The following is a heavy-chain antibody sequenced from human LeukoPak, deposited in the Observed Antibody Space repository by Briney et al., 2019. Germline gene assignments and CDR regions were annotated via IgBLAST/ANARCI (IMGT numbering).Heavy chain of an antibody. Sequence: GGSLRLSCAASGFAFSSYSMNWVRQAPGKGLEWVSSISSSSSYIYYADSVKGRFTISRDNAKNSLYLQMNSLRAEDTAVHYCARDLSGDYYFDYWGQGTLVTVSS. D-gene: IGHD4-17*01. CDR3: ARDLSGDYYFDY. CDR2: ISSSSSYI. J-gene: IGHJ4*02. CDR1: GFAFSSYS. V-gene: IGHV3-21*01.